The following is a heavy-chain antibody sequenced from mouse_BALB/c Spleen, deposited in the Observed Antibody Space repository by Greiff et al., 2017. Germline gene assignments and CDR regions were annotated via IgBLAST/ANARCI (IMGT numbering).Heavy chain of an antibody. J-gene: IGHJ4*01. V-gene: IGHV1-5*01. D-gene: IGHD1-1*01. Sequence: VQLQQSGTVLARPGASVKMSCKASGYSFTSYWMHWVKQRPGQGLEWIGAIYPGNSDTSYNQKFKGMAKLTAVTSASTAYIELSSLTNEDSAVYDWTRSHYYRSRDDAMDYWGQGTSVTVSS. CDR3: TRSHYYRSRDDAMDY. CDR2: IYPGNSDT. CDR1: GYSFTSYW.